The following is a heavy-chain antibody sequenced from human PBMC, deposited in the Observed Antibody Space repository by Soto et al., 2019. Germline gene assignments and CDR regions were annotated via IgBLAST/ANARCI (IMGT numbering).Heavy chain of an antibody. Sequence: PSETLSLTCTVSGGSIGSYYWSWIRQPPGKGLEWIGYIYYSGSTNYNPSLKSRVTISVATSKNQFSLKLSSVTAADTAVYYCARGDTGAWDNWGQGTLVTVSS. V-gene: IGHV4-59*08. D-gene: IGHD2-21*01. CDR1: GGSIGSYY. J-gene: IGHJ4*02. CDR2: IYYSGST. CDR3: ARGDTGAWDN.